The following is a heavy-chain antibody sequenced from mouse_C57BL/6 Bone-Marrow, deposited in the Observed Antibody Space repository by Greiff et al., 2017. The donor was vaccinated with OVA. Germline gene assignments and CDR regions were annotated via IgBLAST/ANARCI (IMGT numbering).Heavy chain of an antibody. CDR2: INPNNGGT. CDR3: AREGLYYYGSSYDWYFDV. Sequence: EVQLQQSGPELVKPGASVKISCKASGYTFTDYYMNWVKQSHGKSLEWIGDINPNNGGTSYNQKFKGKATLTVDKSSSTAYMELRSLTSEDSAVYYCAREGLYYYGSSYDWYFDVWGTGTTVTVSS. D-gene: IGHD1-1*01. V-gene: IGHV1-26*01. J-gene: IGHJ1*03. CDR1: GYTFTDYY.